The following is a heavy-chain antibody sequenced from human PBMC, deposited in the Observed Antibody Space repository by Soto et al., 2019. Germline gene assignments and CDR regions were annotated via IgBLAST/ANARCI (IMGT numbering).Heavy chain of an antibody. CDR3: ARDRGWFGEVPFDY. D-gene: IGHD3-10*01. CDR2: INSDGSST. CDR1: GFTFSSYW. Sequence: EVQLVESGGGLVQPGGSLRLSCAASGFTFSSYWMHWVRQAPGKGLVWVSRINSDGSSTSYADSVKGRFTVSRDNAKNTLYLQMNSLRAEDTAVYYCARDRGWFGEVPFDYWGQGTLVTVSS. V-gene: IGHV3-74*01. J-gene: IGHJ4*02.